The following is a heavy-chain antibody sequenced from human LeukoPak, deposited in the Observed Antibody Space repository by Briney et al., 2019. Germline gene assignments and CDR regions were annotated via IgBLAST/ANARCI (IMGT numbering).Heavy chain of an antibody. J-gene: IGHJ3*02. D-gene: IGHD3-22*01. CDR2: MNPNSGNT. Sequence: ASVKVSCKASGYTFTSYDINWVRQATGQGLEWMGWMNPNSGNTGYAQKFQGRVTMTRNTSISTAYMELSSLRSEDTAVYYCATVYYDSSGIPADAFDIWGQGTMVTVSS. CDR3: ATVYYDSSGIPADAFDI. V-gene: IGHV1-8*01. CDR1: GYTFTSYD.